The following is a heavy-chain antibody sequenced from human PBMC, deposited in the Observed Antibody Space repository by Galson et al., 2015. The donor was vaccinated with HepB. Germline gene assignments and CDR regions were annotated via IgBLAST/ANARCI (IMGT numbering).Heavy chain of an antibody. J-gene: IGHJ5*02. V-gene: IGHV1-2*02. CDR3: ARDLGLARGPPTWFDP. CDR1: GYTFTGYY. CDR2: INPNSGAT. Sequence: SVKVSCKASGYTFTGYYMHWVRQAPGQGLEWLGWINPNSGATNSAQKFQGRVTMTRDTSISTAYMELSRLRSDDTAVYYCARDLGLARGPPTWFDPWGQGTVVSVS.